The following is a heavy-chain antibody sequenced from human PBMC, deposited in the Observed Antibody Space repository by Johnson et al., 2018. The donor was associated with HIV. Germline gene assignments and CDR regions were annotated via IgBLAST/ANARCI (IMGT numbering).Heavy chain of an antibody. CDR3: ARDQNIVLMVYAAPGAFDI. CDR2: ISYDGSNK. J-gene: IGHJ3*02. D-gene: IGHD2-8*01. V-gene: IGHV3-30-3*01. Sequence: QVQLVESGGGVVQPGRSLRLSCAASGFIFDDYAMHWVRQAPGKGLEWVAVISYDGSNKYYADSVKGRFTISRDNSKNTLYLQMNSLRAEDTAVYYCARDQNIVLMVYAAPGAFDIWGQGTMVTVSS. CDR1: GFIFDDYA.